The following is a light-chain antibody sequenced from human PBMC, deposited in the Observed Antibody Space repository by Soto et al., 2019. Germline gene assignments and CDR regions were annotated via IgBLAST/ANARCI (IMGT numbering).Light chain of an antibody. Sequence: EIVLTQSPGTLSLSPGERATLSCRASQSVSSSYLAWSQQKPGQAPSLLIYGASSRATGIPDRFSGSGSGTDFTLTISRLEPEDFAVYYFQQYVSSPYTFGQGTKREIK. CDR1: QSVSSSY. J-gene: IGKJ2*01. CDR3: QQYVSSPYT. V-gene: IGKV3-20*01. CDR2: GAS.